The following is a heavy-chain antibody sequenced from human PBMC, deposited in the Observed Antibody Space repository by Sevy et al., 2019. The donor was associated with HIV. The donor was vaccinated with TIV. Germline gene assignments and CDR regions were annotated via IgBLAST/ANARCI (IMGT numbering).Heavy chain of an antibody. CDR2: IESKIDGGTS. D-gene: IGHD6-6*01. Sequence: GGSLRLSCAVSGFTFSSAWMSWFRQTPGKRLEWVGRIESKIDGGTSYYAAPVKGRFSISRDDSKNTLFLQMNSLKTEDTAVYYCATDRPPEQLVSDYWGQGTLVTVSS. V-gene: IGHV3-15*04. CDR1: GFTFSSAW. CDR3: ATDRPPEQLVSDY. J-gene: IGHJ4*02.